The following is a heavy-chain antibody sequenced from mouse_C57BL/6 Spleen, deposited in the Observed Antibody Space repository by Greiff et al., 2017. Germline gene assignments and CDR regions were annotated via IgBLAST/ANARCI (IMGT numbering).Heavy chain of an antibody. CDR2: ISYDGSN. D-gene: IGHD2-2*01. J-gene: IGHJ3*01. CDR1: GYSITSGYY. V-gene: IGHV3-6*01. Sequence: EVQVVESGPGLVKPSQSLSLTCSVTGYSITSGYYWNWIRHLPGNKLEWRGIISYDGSNNYNPPLKNPITITRDTSNNQYFLKLNSVTTEDTATYYCGYGYGFAYWGQGTLVTVSA. CDR3: GYGYGFAY.